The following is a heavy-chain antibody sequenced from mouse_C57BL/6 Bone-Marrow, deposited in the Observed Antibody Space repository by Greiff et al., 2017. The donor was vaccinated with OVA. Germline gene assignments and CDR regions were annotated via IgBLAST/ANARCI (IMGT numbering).Heavy chain of an antibody. CDR3: VSAGSSYEGYAMDY. V-gene: IGHV10-3*01. D-gene: IGHD1-1*01. CDR2: IRSKSSNYAT. CDR1: GFTFNTYA. J-gene: IGHJ4*01. Sequence: EVQLQESGGGLVQPKGSLKLSCAASGFTFNTYAMHWVRQAPGKGLEWVARIRSKSSNYATYYADSVKDRFTISRDDSQSMLYLQMNNLKTEDTAMYYCVSAGSSYEGYAMDYWGQGTSVTVSS.